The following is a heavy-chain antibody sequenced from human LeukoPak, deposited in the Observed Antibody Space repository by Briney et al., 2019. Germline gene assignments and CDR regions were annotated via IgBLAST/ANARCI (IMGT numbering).Heavy chain of an antibody. D-gene: IGHD1-7*01. V-gene: IGHV4-4*07. CDR2: IYTSGST. CDR3: ARRAAAKNNWNYTMDY. Sequence: SETLSLTCTVSGGSISSYYWSWIRQPAGKGLEWIGRIYTSGSTNYNPSLKSRVTMSVDTSKNQFSLKLSSVTAADTAVYYCARRAAAKNNWNYTMDYWGQGTLVTVSS. J-gene: IGHJ4*02. CDR1: GGSISSYY.